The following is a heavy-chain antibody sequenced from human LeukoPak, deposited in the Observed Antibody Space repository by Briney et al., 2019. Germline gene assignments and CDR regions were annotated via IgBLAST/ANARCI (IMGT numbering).Heavy chain of an antibody. CDR2: ISGSGGST. V-gene: IGHV3-23*01. CDR1: GFTFDDYA. CDR3: ASTRDY. J-gene: IGHJ4*01. Sequence: GGSLRHSCAASGFTFDDYAMHWVRPAPGKGLEWVSAISGSGGSTYYADSVKGRFTISRDNSKNTLYLQMNSLRAEDTAVYYCASTRDYWGQEPWSPSP.